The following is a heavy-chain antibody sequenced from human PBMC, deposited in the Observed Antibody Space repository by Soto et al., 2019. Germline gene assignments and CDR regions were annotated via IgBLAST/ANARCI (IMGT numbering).Heavy chain of an antibody. CDR1: GFTFSSYW. J-gene: IGHJ6*02. CDR3: ARALLSGGYDFYSGLDV. CDR2: IQTDGTST. Sequence: GGSLRLSCAASGFTFSSYWMHWVRQAPGKGLEWVSRIQTDGTSTNNADSVRGRFTISRDNAKNTLYLQMKSLRAEDTAVYYCARALLSGGYDFYSGLDVWGQGTTVTGSS. D-gene: IGHD3-16*02. V-gene: IGHV3-74*01.